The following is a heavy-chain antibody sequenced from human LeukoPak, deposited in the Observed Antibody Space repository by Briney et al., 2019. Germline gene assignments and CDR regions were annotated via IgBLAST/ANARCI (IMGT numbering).Heavy chain of an antibody. J-gene: IGHJ4*02. V-gene: IGHV3-7*01. CDR1: GFTFSSYW. CDR3: ALLAVASDFDY. CDR2: IKQDGSEK. Sequence: GGSLRLSCGASGFTFSSYWMSWARQAPGKGLEWVANIKQDGSEKYYVDSVKGRFTISRDNAKNPLYLQMNSLRAEDTAVYYCALLAVASDFDYWGQGALVTVSS. D-gene: IGHD6-19*01.